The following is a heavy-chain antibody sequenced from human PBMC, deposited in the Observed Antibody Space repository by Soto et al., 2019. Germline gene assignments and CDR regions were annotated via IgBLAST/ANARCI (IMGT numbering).Heavy chain of an antibody. CDR1: SGYG. D-gene: IGHD6-25*01. CDR2: IVTAGDT. V-gene: IGHV3-13*01. CDR3: STALRRRYYYYYGIDV. Sequence: SGYGGRRIIKKKGKGLEWVSAIVTAGDTYYPGSVKGRFTISRENAKNSLYLQMNCLRAEDTAVYFFSTALRRRYYYYYGIDVSGQ. J-gene: IGHJ6*02.